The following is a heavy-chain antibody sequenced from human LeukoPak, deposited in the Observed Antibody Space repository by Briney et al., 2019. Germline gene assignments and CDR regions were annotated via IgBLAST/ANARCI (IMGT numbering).Heavy chain of an antibody. V-gene: IGHV3-23*01. J-gene: IGHJ4*02. CDR2: ISASGTTT. D-gene: IGHD3-22*01. CDR1: GGSISSSSYY. Sequence: ETLSLTCTVSGGSISSSSYYWGWIRQPPGKGLEWVSLISASGTTTHYAESLKGRFTISRDNSRNMVYLQMNSLRADDTALYYCAEDLYTSGGVHWGQGTLVTVSS. CDR3: AEDLYTSGGVH.